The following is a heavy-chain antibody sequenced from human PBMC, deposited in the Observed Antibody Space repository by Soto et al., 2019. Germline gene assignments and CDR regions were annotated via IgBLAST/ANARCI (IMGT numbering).Heavy chain of an antibody. J-gene: IGHJ4*02. CDR2: IYYSGST. V-gene: IGHV4-31*03. D-gene: IGHD3-22*01. CDR1: GGSISSGGYY. CDR3: ARALGAWYYYDSSGYYFDY. Sequence: PSETLSLTCTVSGGSISSGGYYWSWIRQHPGKGLEWIGYIYYSGSTYYNPSLKSRVTISVDTSKNQFSLKLSSVTAADTAVYYCARALGAWYYYDSSGYYFDYWGQGTLVTVS.